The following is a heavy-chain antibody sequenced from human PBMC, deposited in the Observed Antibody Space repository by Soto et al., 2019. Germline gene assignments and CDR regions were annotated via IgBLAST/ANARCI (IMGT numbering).Heavy chain of an antibody. CDR1: GFTFSSYA. CDR2: ISYDGSNK. J-gene: IGHJ6*02. V-gene: IGHV3-30*01. D-gene: IGHD3-22*01. CDR3: ARDGDSSGYIYGMDV. Sequence: QVQLVESGGGVVQPGRSLRLSCAASGFTFSSYAMHWVRQTPGKGLEWVAVISYDGSNKYYADSVKGRFTISRDNSKNTLYLQMNSLRAEDTAVYYCARDGDSSGYIYGMDVWGQGTTVTVS.